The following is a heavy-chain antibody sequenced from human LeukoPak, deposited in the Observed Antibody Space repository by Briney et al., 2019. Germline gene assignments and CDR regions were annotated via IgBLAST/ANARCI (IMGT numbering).Heavy chain of an antibody. Sequence: GASVKVSCKASGYTFTSYAMHWVRQAPGQRLEWMGWINAGNGNTKYSQKFQGRVTITRDTSASTAYMELSSLRSEDTAVYYCARAGGYYYDSSGYYQHWGQGTLVTVSS. CDR3: ARAGGYYYDSSGYYQH. D-gene: IGHD3-22*01. CDR2: INAGNGNT. CDR1: GYTFTSYA. V-gene: IGHV1-3*01. J-gene: IGHJ4*02.